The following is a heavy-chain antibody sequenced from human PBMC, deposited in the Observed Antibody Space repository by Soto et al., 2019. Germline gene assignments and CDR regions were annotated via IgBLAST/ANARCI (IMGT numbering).Heavy chain of an antibody. Sequence: SETLSLTCAVSGDSISRGYYWAWIRQPPGKGLEYIGSIYHSGTTYYNPSLMSRVTISVDTSKNQFSLKLSSVTAADTAVYYCARQPPSTYYYYGMDVWGQGTTVTVSS. J-gene: IGHJ6*02. CDR2: IYHSGTT. CDR3: ARQPPSTYYYYGMDV. V-gene: IGHV4-38-2*01. CDR1: GDSISRGYY.